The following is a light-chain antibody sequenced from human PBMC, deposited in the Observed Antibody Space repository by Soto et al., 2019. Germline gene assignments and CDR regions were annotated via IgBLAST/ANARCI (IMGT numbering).Light chain of an antibody. Sequence: DIQMTQSPSSLSASVGDRVTITCRASQSISSYLNWYQQKPGKAPKLLIYAASSLQSGVPSRFSGSGSGTDFTLTISSLQPEDFATHQCPQSYSTLFTSGQGTRLES. V-gene: IGKV1-39*01. CDR1: QSISSY. J-gene: IGKJ5*01. CDR3: PQSYSTLFT. CDR2: AAS.